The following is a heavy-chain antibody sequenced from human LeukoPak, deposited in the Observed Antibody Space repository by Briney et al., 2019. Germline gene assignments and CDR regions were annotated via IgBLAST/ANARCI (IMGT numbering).Heavy chain of an antibody. D-gene: IGHD1-26*01. CDR3: AKDREGGATNIYYFDY. CDR1: GFTFSSYA. J-gene: IGHJ4*02. CDR2: ISGSGGST. Sequence: GGSLRLSCAASGFTFSSYAMSWVRQAPGKGLEWVSAISGSGGSTYYADSVKGRFTISRDNSKNTLFLQMNRLRAEDTAVYYCAKDREGGATNIYYFDYWGQGTLVTVSS. V-gene: IGHV3-23*01.